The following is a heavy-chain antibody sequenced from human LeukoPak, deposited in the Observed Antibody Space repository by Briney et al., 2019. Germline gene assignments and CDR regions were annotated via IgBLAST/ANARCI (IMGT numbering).Heavy chain of an antibody. V-gene: IGHV1-2*02. CDR2: IYPNSGGT. CDR1: GYTFTGYY. Sequence: ASVKVSCKASGYTFTGYYIHWVRQAPGQGLEWMGWIYPNSGGTNYAQKFQGRVTMTRDTSISTAYMELSMLRSDDTAVYYCANNPVPGASDGWLDPWAQGTLVTVSS. CDR3: ANNPVPGASDGWLDP. J-gene: IGHJ5*02. D-gene: IGHD2-2*01.